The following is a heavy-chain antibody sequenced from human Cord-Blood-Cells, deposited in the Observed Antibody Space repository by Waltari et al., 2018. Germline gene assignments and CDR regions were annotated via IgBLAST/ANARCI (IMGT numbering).Heavy chain of an antibody. Sequence: QLQLQESGPGLVKPSETLSLTCTVSGGSISSSSYYWGWIRQPPGKGLEWIGSIYYSGSTDYNPSLKSRVTISVDTSKNQFSLKLSSVTAADTAVYYCAKYSSGWYWYFDLWGRGTLVTVSS. CDR2: IYYSGST. J-gene: IGHJ2*01. CDR1: GGSISSSSYY. V-gene: IGHV4-39*01. CDR3: AKYSSGWYWYFDL. D-gene: IGHD6-19*01.